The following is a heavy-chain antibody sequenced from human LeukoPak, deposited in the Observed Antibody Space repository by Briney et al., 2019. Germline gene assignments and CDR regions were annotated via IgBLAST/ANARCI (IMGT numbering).Heavy chain of an antibody. D-gene: IGHD5-24*01. CDR2: ISSSGSNI. CDR3: ARDGHNSYDY. V-gene: IGHV3-21*01. Sequence: GGSLRLSCAASGFTFNTYYMNWVRQAPGKGLEWVSSISSSGSNIYYADSVKGRFTISRDNAKNSLFLQMNSLRAEDTAVYYCARDGHNSYDYWGQXTXATVSS. J-gene: IGHJ4*02. CDR1: GFTFNTYY.